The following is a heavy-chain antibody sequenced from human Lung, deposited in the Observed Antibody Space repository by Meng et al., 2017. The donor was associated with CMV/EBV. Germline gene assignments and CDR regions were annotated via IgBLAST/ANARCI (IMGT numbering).Heavy chain of an antibody. J-gene: IGHJ4*02. Sequence: YYWSWIRQPPGKGLEWIGEIHHSGSTNYNPSLKSRVTISVDTSKNQFSLKLSSVTAADTAVYYCARVMVNYDYVWGSYRYTHYFDYWGQGTLVTVSS. CDR3: ARVMVNYDYVWGSYRYTHYFDY. CDR1: YY. V-gene: IGHV4-34*01. D-gene: IGHD3-16*02. CDR2: IHHSGST.